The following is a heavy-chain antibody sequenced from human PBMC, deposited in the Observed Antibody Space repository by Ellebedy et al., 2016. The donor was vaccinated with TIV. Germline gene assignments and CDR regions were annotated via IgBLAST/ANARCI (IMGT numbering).Heavy chain of an antibody. CDR2: LHSGGTT. CDR1: GFTISNNY. Sequence: GGSLRLXCAASGFTISNNYMSWVRQAPGKGLEWVAILHSGGTTFYADSAKGRFTISRDSSKNTLYLQMNSLRVEDTAVYYCARAPTVTSVFDCWGQGTLVTVSS. J-gene: IGHJ4*02. D-gene: IGHD4-17*01. V-gene: IGHV3-53*01. CDR3: ARAPTVTSVFDC.